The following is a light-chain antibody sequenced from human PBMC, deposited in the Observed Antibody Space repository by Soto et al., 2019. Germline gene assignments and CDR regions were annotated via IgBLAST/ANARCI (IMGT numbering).Light chain of an antibody. V-gene: IGLV2-14*01. J-gene: IGLJ1*01. CDR2: EVT. CDR1: SSDVGSYNR. CDR3: SSYTNINTRACV. Sequence: QSALTQPASVSGSPGQSITVSCTGTSSDVGSYNRVSWYQQPPGTAPKLIIYEVTDRPSGVSNRFSGSKSGNTASLTISGLQAEDEAEYYCSSYTNINTRACVFGTGTKVTVL.